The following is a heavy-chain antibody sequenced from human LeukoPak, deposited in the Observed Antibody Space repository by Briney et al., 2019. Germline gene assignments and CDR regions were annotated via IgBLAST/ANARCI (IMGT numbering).Heavy chain of an antibody. J-gene: IGHJ6*02. CDR2: ISYDGSNK. V-gene: IGHV3-30-3*01. CDR3: ARDGVGTEPAANYYYGMDV. Sequence: GRSLRLSYAASGSTFSSYAMHWVRQAPGKGLEWVAVISYDGSNKYYADSVKGRFTISRDNSKNTLYLQMNSLRAEDTAVYYCARDGVGTEPAANYYYGMDVWGQGTTVTVSS. CDR1: GSTFSSYA. D-gene: IGHD2-2*01.